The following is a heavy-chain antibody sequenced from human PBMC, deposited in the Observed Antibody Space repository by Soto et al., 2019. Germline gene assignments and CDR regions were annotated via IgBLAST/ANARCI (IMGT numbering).Heavy chain of an antibody. CDR2: ISSSSSYT. CDR3: ARDSDFWSGSLDYYGMDV. Sequence: GGSLRLSCAASGFTFSDYYMSWIRQAPGKGLEWVSYISSSSSYTNYADSVKGRFTISRDNAKNSLYLQMNSLRAEDTAVYYCARDSDFWSGSLDYYGMDVWGQGSTVTVSS. D-gene: IGHD3-3*01. CDR1: GFTFSDYY. J-gene: IGHJ6*01. V-gene: IGHV3-11*06.